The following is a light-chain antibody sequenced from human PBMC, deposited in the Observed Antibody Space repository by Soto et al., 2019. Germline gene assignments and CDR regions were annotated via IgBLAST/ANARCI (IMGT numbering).Light chain of an antibody. CDR2: GAS. V-gene: IGKV3-15*01. CDR1: QSVRSN. Sequence: EIVMTQSPATLSLSQGERATLSCRSSQSVRSNLAWYQQQPGQAPRLLIYGASTRATGIPARFSGSGSGTEFTLTISSLQSEDFAVYYCQQYNNWPPITFGQGTRLEI. J-gene: IGKJ5*01. CDR3: QQYNNWPPIT.